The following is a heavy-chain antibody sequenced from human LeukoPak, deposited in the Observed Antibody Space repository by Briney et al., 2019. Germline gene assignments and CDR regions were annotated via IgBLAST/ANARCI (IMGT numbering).Heavy chain of an antibody. J-gene: IGHJ6*02. Sequence: GGSLRLSCAASGFTFSSYGMHWVRQAPGKGLEWVAVIWYDGSNKYYADSVKGRFTISRDNSKNTLYLQMNSLRAEDTAVYYCAGDYYGPHGYYGMDVWGQGTTVTVSS. CDR1: GFTFSSYG. D-gene: IGHD3-10*01. CDR2: IWYDGSNK. CDR3: AGDYYGPHGYYGMDV. V-gene: IGHV3-33*01.